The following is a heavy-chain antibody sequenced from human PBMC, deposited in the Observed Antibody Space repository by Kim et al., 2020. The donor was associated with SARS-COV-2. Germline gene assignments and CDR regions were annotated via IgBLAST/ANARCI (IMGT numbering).Heavy chain of an antibody. CDR2: IWYDGSNK. D-gene: IGHD6-13*01. Sequence: GGSLRLSCAASGFTFSSYGMHWVRQAPGKGLEWVAVIWYDGSNKYYADSVKGRFTISRDNSKNTLYLQMNSLRAEDTAVYYCAKDSEFIAAAGTRLDYWGQGSLVTVSS. CDR1: GFTFSSYG. V-gene: IGHV3-33*06. J-gene: IGHJ4*02. CDR3: AKDSEFIAAAGTRLDY.